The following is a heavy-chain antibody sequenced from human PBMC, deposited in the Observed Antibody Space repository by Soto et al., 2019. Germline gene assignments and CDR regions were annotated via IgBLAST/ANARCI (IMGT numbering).Heavy chain of an antibody. V-gene: IGHV3-30-3*01. CDR2: ISYDGSNK. CDR1: GFTFSSYA. D-gene: IGHD6-19*01. CDR3: ARWTVALTYYFDY. Sequence: PGGSLRLSCAASGFTFSSYAMHWVRQAPGKGLEWVAVISYDGSNKYYADSVKGRFTISRDNSKNTLYLQMNSLRAEDTAVYYCARWTVALTYYFDYWGQGTLVTVSS. J-gene: IGHJ4*02.